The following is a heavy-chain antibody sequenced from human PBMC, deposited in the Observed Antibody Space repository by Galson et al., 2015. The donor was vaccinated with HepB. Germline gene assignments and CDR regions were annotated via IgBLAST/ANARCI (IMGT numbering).Heavy chain of an antibody. CDR2: ISYDGSNK. CDR1: GFTFSSYG. CDR3: AKSRAYYGSASFDY. D-gene: IGHD3-10*01. Sequence: SLRLSCAASGFTFSSYGMHWVRQAPGKGLEWVAVISYDGSNKYYADSVKGRFTISRDNSKNTLYLQMNSLRAEDTAVYYCAKSRAYYGSASFDYWGQGTLVTVSS. J-gene: IGHJ4*02. V-gene: IGHV3-30*18.